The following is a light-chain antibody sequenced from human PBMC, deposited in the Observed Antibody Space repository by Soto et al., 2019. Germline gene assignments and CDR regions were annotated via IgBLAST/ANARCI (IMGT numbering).Light chain of an antibody. CDR3: QQYNQWPIT. V-gene: IGKV3-15*01. Sequence: EIVMTQSPATLSVSPGERATHSCRASQSVGSTLAWYQQKPGRAPRLLIYGASTRATSISARFSGSGSATDFTLTICSLQSEDFAVYYCQQYNQWPITFGQGTRLEIK. CDR1: QSVGST. CDR2: GAS. J-gene: IGKJ5*01.